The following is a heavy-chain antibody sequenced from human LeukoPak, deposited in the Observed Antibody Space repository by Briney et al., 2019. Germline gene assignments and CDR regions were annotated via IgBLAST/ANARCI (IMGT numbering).Heavy chain of an antibody. CDR2: IYSGGST. Sequence: GGSLRLFCAASGFTVSSNYMSWVRQAPGKGLEWVSVIYSGGSTYYADSVKGRFTISRHNSKNTLYLQMNSLRAEDTAVYYCATYDPRGYYYYGMDVWGQGTTVTVSS. CDR1: GFTVSSNY. D-gene: IGHD3-22*01. V-gene: IGHV3-53*04. J-gene: IGHJ6*02. CDR3: ATYDPRGYYYYGMDV.